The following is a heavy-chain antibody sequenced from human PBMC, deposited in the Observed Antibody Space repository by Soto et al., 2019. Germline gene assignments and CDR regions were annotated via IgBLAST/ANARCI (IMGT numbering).Heavy chain of an antibody. D-gene: IGHD3-10*01. J-gene: IGHJ2*01. CDR2: INPSGGSI. V-gene: IGHV1-46*03. CDR3: AREGYDSGNFDL. CDR1: GYTFTSYY. Sequence: QVQLVQSGAEVKKPGASVKVSCKASGYTFTSYYMHWVRQAPGQGLEWMGIINPSGGSINYAQKFQGRVTMTRDTSTNTVYMELSSLRSDDTAVYYCAREGYDSGNFDLWGRGTLVTVSS.